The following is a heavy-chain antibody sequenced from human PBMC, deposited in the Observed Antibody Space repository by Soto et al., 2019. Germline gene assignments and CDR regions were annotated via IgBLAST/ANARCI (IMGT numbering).Heavy chain of an antibody. CDR2: ISGSGGRT. CDR3: AKEMIASTFADFFDY. V-gene: IGHV3-23*01. D-gene: IGHD2-21*01. Sequence: EVQLLESGGGLIQPGGCLRLSCEASGFTFSNYGMTWVRLAPGKGLEWVSTISGSGGRTFYADPVKGRFTISRDNSKNTLYLQMNGVRAEDTAVYYCAKEMIASTFADFFDYWGQGSLVTVSS. J-gene: IGHJ4*02. CDR1: GFTFSNYG.